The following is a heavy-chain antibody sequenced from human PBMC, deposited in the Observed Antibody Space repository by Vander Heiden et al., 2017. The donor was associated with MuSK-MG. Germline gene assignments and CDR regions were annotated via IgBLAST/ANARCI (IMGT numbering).Heavy chain of an antibody. CDR1: GFTFSSYW. Sequence: EVQLVESGGGLVQPGGSLRLSCAASGFTFSSYWMHWVRQAPGKGLVWVSRINSDGSSTSYADSVKGRFTISRDNAKNTLYLQMNSLRAEDTAVYYCARDPYYDFWSGYPVRDDAFDIWGQGTMVTVSS. J-gene: IGHJ3*02. CDR3: ARDPYYDFWSGYPVRDDAFDI. V-gene: IGHV3-74*01. D-gene: IGHD3-3*01. CDR2: INSDGSST.